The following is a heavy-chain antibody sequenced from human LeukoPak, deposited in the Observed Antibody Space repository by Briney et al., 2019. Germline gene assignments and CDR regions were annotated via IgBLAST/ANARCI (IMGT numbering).Heavy chain of an antibody. CDR2: ISYDGSNK. D-gene: IGHD2-2*01. V-gene: IGHV3-30-3*01. Sequence: GGSLRLSCAASGFTFSSYAMHWVRQAPGKGLEWVAVISYDGSNKYYADSAKGRFTISRDNSKNTLYLQMNSLRAEDTAVYYCARGDTYCSSISCPRLYYGMDVWGQGTTVTVSS. CDR1: GFTFSSYA. J-gene: IGHJ6*02. CDR3: ARGDTYCSSISCPRLYYGMDV.